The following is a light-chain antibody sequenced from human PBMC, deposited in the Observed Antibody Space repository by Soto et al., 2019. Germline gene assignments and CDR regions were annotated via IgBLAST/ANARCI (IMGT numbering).Light chain of an antibody. V-gene: IGKV3-20*01. CDR2: GAS. CDR1: QSVSSSY. J-gene: IGKJ1*01. Sequence: EIWLTQSPGTLSLSPGERATLSWRASQSVSSSYLAWYQQKPGQAPRLLIYGASNRATGIPERLSGSGYGTEFTLTISGLQSEDFEVYYCQQYKDSPHTFGQGTKVDIK. CDR3: QQYKDSPHT.